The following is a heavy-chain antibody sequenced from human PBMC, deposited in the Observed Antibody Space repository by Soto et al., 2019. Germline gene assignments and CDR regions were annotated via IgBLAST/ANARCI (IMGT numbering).Heavy chain of an antibody. CDR3: AMVDVYVTPSPQDV. V-gene: IGHV1-18*04. Sequence: ASVKVSCKASGYTFTSYYIHWVRQAPGQGLEWMGWINAYNGNTNYAQNLQGRLTLTTDTSTTTAYMELRSLRSNDTAIYYCAMVDVYVTPSPQDVWGQGTTVTVSS. D-gene: IGHD3-16*01. J-gene: IGHJ6*02. CDR1: GYTFTSYY. CDR2: INAYNGNT.